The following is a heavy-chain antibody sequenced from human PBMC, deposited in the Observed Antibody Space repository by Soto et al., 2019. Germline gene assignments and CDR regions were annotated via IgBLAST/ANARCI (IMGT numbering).Heavy chain of an antibody. Sequence: EVHLVESGGGLVQPGGSLRLSCAASGFTFNNYWMHWVRQAPGKGLAWVSRLNSDGGTTDYADSVKGRFTISRDNARSTLFLQMNSLRAADTAVYFCARGGFYDSSVYYPVGFDYWGQGTVVTVSS. CDR2: LNSDGGTT. CDR1: GFTFNNYW. CDR3: ARGGFYDSSVYYPVGFDY. V-gene: IGHV3-74*01. J-gene: IGHJ4*02. D-gene: IGHD3-22*01.